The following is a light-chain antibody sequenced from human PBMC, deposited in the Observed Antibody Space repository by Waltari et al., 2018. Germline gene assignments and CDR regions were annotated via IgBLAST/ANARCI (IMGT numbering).Light chain of an antibody. J-gene: IGLJ3*02. V-gene: IGLV3-25*03. CDR3: QSADKNGCWV. CDR2: KDS. Sequence: SYVLTQPPSVSLYAGQTARIPCSGDELPDQFSFWYQKKPGQAPLLLIFKDSERPSGVPDPFYGYSSGTTVTLTISGGQAEDEADYYCQSADKNGCWVFGGGTTLTVL. CDR1: ELPDQF.